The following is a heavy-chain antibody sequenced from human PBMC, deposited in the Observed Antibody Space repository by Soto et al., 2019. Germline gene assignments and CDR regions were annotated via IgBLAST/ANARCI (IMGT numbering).Heavy chain of an antibody. CDR1: GYTFTSYG. D-gene: IGHD5-12*01. CDR3: ARDRGYSGYETNFDY. V-gene: IGHV1-18*01. CDR2: ISAYNGNT. Sequence: GASVKVSCKASGYTFTSYGISWVRHAPGQGLEWMGWISAYNGNTNYAQKLQGRVTMTTDTSTSTAYMELRSLRSDDTAVYYCARDRGYSGYETNFDYWGQGTLVTVSS. J-gene: IGHJ4*02.